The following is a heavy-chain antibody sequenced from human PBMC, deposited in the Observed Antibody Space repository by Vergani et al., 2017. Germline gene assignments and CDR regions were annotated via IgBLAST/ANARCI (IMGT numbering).Heavy chain of an antibody. V-gene: IGHV3-11*06. CDR3: ARDVSSGGTYYGMDV. CDR1: GFTFSDYY. D-gene: IGHD6-19*01. CDR2: ISSSSSYT. Sequence: QVQLVESGGGLVKPGGSLRLSCAASGFTFSDYYMSWIRQAPGQGLEWVSYISSSSSYTNYADSVKGRFTISRDNAKNSLYLQMNSLRAEDTAVYYCARDVSSGGTYYGMDVWGQGTTVTVS. J-gene: IGHJ6*02.